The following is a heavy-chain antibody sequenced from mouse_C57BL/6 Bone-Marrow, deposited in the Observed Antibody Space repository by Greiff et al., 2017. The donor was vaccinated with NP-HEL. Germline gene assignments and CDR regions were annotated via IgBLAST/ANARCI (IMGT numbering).Heavy chain of an antibody. J-gene: IGHJ2*01. CDR2: INPYNGGT. D-gene: IGHD1-1*01. V-gene: IGHV1-19*01. CDR1: GYTFTDYY. Sequence: DVKLQESGPVLVKPGASVKMSCKASGYTFTDYYMNWVKQSHGKSLEWIGVINPYNGGTSYNQKFKGKATLTVDKSSSTAYMELNSLTSEDSAVYYCARWYYGSSPDYWGQGTTLTVSS. CDR3: ARWYYGSSPDY.